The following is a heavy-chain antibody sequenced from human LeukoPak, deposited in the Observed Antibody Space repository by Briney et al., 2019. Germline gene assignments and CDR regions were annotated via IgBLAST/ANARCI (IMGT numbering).Heavy chain of an antibody. V-gene: IGHV3-11*01. CDR1: GFTFSDYY. CDR3: ARDRASAAALFDY. CDR2: ISSSGSTI. Sequence: GGSLRLSCAASGFTFSDYYMSWIRQAPGKGLEWVSYISSSGSTIYYADSVKGRFTISRDNAKNSLYLQMNSLRAEDTAVYYCARDRASAAALFDYWGQGTLVTVSS. J-gene: IGHJ4*02. D-gene: IGHD6-13*01.